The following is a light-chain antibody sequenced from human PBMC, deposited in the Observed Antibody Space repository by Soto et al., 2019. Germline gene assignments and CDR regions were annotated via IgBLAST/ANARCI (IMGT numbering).Light chain of an antibody. Sequence: EILMTQSPSSLSASVSDRVTIACRASQRIDTHVYWYQQHPGKAPNALIYEASNLQSGVPSRFSGSGSGTDFTLTISALQPDDSATYYCQQAYCPPATFGQGTKVEI. CDR3: QQAYCPPAT. CDR2: EAS. CDR1: QRIDTH. J-gene: IGKJ1*01. V-gene: IGKV1-39*01.